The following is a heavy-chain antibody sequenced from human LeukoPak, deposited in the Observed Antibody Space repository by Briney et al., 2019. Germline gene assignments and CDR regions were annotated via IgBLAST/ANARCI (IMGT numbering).Heavy chain of an antibody. CDR3: AKDQRVTPMSLYYYYGMDV. J-gene: IGHJ6*02. Sequence: GGSLRLSCAASGFTFSSYAMSWVRQAPGKGLEWVSAISGSGGSTYYADSVKGRFTISRDNSKNTLYLRMNSLRAEDTAVYYCAKDQRVTPMSLYYYYGMDVWGQGTTVTVSS. CDR2: ISGSGGST. CDR1: GFTFSSYA. D-gene: IGHD3-10*01. V-gene: IGHV3-23*01.